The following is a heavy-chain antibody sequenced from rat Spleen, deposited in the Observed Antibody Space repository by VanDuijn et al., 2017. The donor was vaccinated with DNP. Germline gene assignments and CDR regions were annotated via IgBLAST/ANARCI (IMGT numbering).Heavy chain of an antibody. Sequence: EVQLVESGGGLVQPGRSLKLSCVASGFTFNNYWMTWIRQVPGKGLEWVASITTSGVSTYYPDSVKGRFTISRDDARNTLYLQMNSLRSEDTATYYCAREGDYYDGSYYYALDAWGQGTSVTVSS. CDR3: AREGDYYDGSYYYALDA. D-gene: IGHD1-12*02. V-gene: IGHV5-31*01. CDR2: ITTSGVST. CDR1: GFTFNNYW. J-gene: IGHJ4*01.